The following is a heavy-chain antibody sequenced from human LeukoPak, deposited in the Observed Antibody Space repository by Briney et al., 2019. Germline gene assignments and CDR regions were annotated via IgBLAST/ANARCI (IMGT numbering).Heavy chain of an antibody. Sequence: ASVKVSCKASGYTFTGYYMHWVRQAPGQGLEWMGWINPNSGGTNYAQKFQGRVTMTRDTSISTAYMELSRLRSDDTAVYYCARGPGDFWSGYFDASNDYWGQGTLVTVSS. CDR3: ARGPGDFWSGYFDASNDY. J-gene: IGHJ4*02. CDR1: GYTFTGYY. V-gene: IGHV1-2*02. D-gene: IGHD3-3*01. CDR2: INPNSGGT.